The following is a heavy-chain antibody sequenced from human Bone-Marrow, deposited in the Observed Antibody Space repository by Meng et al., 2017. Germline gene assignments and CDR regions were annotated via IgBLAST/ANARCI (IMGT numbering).Heavy chain of an antibody. CDR3: AREGISGTTLDY. CDR2: ISGSGSRT. CDR1: GFTFSSYE. D-gene: IGHD1-1*01. V-gene: IGHV3-48*03. Sequence: GESLKISCAASGFTFSSYEMNWVRQAPGKGLEWVSYISGSGSRTKYTDSVKGRFTISRDNAKNSLYLQMHTLRAEDTAVYYCAREGISGTTLDYWGQGTLVTVSS. J-gene: IGHJ4*02.